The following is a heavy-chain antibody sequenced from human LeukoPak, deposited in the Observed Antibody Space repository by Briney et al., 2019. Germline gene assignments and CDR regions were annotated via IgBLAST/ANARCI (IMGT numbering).Heavy chain of an antibody. Sequence: SQTLSLTCAISGDSVSINRAAWNWIRQSPSRGLEWLGRTYYRSRWYNDYVESVKSRITINPDTSKNQFSLQLNSVTPEDTAVYYCARAADSRGSGMGVWGQGTTVTVSS. CDR2: TYYRSRWYN. D-gene: IGHD3-22*01. V-gene: IGHV6-1*01. CDR3: ARAADSRGSGMGV. CDR1: GDSVSINRAA. J-gene: IGHJ6*02.